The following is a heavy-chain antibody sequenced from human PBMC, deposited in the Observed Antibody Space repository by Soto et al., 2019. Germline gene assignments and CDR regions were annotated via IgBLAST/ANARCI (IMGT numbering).Heavy chain of an antibody. CDR3: AKDYWNYFDY. J-gene: IGHJ4*02. Sequence: GGSLRLSCAVSGFTFSTSWMGWVRQAPGKGLEWVASMNQDGSEKYYVDSVKGRFTISRDNAKNSLYLQINSLRAEDTAVYYCAKDYWNYFDYWGQGTLVTVSS. D-gene: IGHD1-1*01. CDR2: MNQDGSEK. V-gene: IGHV3-7*01. CDR1: GFTFSTSW.